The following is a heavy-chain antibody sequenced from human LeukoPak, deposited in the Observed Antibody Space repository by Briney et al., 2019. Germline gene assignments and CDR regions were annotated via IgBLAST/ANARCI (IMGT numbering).Heavy chain of an antibody. D-gene: IGHD3-10*01. CDR2: IYYSGST. V-gene: IGHV4-59*01. CDR3: ARTMYYYGSGTVIFGLVFDP. CDR1: GGSISSYY. Sequence: PSETLSLTCTVSGGSISSYYWSWIRQPPGKGLEWIGYIYYSGSTNYNPSLKSRVTISVDTSKNQFSLKLSSVTAADTAVYYCARTMYYYGSGTVIFGLVFDPWGQGTLVTVSS. J-gene: IGHJ5*02.